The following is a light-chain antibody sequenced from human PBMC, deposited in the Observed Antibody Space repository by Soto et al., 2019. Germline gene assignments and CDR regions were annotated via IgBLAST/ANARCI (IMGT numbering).Light chain of an antibody. J-gene: IGLJ2*01. CDR3: GTCDSNLRIVV. Sequence: QAVVTQPPSVSAAPGLKVTISCSGSTSNIGNNYVSWFQQLPGTAPKLLIYDNHKRPSGIPDRFSASKSGTSATLAITGLQTGDEADYHYGTCDSNLRIVVFGGGTKLTVL. V-gene: IGLV1-51*01. CDR1: TSNIGNNY. CDR2: DNH.